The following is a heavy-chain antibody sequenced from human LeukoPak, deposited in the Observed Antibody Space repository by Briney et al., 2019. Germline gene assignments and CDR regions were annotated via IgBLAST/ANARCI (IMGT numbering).Heavy chain of an antibody. J-gene: IGHJ4*02. V-gene: IGHV3-23*01. D-gene: IGHD2-2*01. CDR2: ISGSGGST. CDR3: ATVPPGSTFPE. CDR1: GFTFSSYA. Sequence: GGSLRLSRAASGFTFSSYAMNWVRQAPGKGLEWVSAISGSGGSTYYADSVKGRFTISRDNSKNTLYLQMNSLRAEDTAVYYCATVPPGSTFPEWGQGTLVTVSS.